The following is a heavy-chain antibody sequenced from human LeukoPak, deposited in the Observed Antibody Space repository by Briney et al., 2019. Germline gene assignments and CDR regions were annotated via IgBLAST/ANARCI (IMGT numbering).Heavy chain of an antibody. CDR2: ISYDGSNK. CDR3: ARLGYSSGSDY. CDR1: GFTFSSYA. J-gene: IGHJ4*02. V-gene: IGHV3-30*04. Sequence: PGRSLRLSCAASGFTFSSYAMHWVRQAPGKGLEWVAVISYDGSNKYYADSVKGRFTISRDNSKNTLYLQMNSLRAEDTAVYYCARLGYSSGSDYWGQGTLVTVSS. D-gene: IGHD3-22*01.